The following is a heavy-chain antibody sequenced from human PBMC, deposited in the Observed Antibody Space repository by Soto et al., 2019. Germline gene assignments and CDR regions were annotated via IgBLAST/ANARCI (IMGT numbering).Heavy chain of an antibody. CDR2: INPSGGST. D-gene: IGHD3-3*01. CDR3: ARDYDFWSGYHYYHYGMDV. Sequence: ASVKVSCKASGYTFTSYYMHWVRQAPGQGLEWMGIINPSGGSTSYAQKFQGRVTMTRDTSTSTVYMELSSLRSEDTAVYYCARDYDFWSGYHYYHYGMDVWGQGTAVTVSS. J-gene: IGHJ6*02. CDR1: GYTFTSYY. V-gene: IGHV1-46*01.